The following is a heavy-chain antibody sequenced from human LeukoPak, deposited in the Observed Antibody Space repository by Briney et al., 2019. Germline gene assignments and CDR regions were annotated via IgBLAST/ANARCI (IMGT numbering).Heavy chain of an antibody. CDR3: SGRDSSRSPRAY. V-gene: IGHV3-7*01. J-gene: IGHJ4*02. CDR2: IKPDGNEK. CDR1: GLTFTDFW. Sequence: GGSLRLSCAASGLTFTDFWMNWVRLAPGRGLGWLANIKPDGNEKYYVDSVKGRFPISRDNAKNEVYLEMNTLRAEDTGVYYCSGRDSSRSPRAYWGQGTLVSVSS. D-gene: IGHD2-2*01.